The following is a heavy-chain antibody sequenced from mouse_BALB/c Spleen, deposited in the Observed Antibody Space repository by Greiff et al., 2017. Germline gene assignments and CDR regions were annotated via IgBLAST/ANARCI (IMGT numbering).Heavy chain of an antibody. Sequence: QVQLQQSGAELVKPGASVQLSCKASGYTFTSYYMYWVKQRPGQGLEWIGEINPSNGGTNFNEKFKSKATLTVDKSSSTAYMQLSSLTSEDSAVYYCTRSDGYYDYWGQGTTLTVSS. J-gene: IGHJ2*01. CDR3: TRSDGYYDY. CDR1: GYTFTSYY. V-gene: IGHV1S81*02. D-gene: IGHD2-3*01. CDR2: INPSNGGT.